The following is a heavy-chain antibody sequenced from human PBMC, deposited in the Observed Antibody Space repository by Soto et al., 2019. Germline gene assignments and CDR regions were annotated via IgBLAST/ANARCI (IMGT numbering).Heavy chain of an antibody. Sequence: PGGSLRLSCAASGFTFSSYGMHWVRQAPGKGLEWVAVISYDGSNKYYADSVKGRFTISRDNSKNTLYLQMNSLRAEDTAVYYCAKDVNTYYYDSSGRGYYFDYWGQGTLVTVSS. CDR3: AKDVNTYYYDSSGRGYYFDY. V-gene: IGHV3-30*18. CDR2: ISYDGSNK. J-gene: IGHJ4*02. D-gene: IGHD3-22*01. CDR1: GFTFSSYG.